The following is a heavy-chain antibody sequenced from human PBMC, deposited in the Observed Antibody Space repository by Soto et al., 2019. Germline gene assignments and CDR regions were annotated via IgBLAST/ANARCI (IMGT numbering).Heavy chain of an antibody. Sequence: ASVKVSCKASGYTFTRYAMHWVRHAPGQRLEWMGWINTGNGDTKYSQKFQGRVTITRDTSASTAYMELSSLRSEDTAVYYCAKNPVGRSYFDFWGQGTPVTVSS. CDR3: AKNPVGRSYFDF. J-gene: IGHJ4*02. V-gene: IGHV1-3*04. D-gene: IGHD1-26*01. CDR2: INTGNGDT. CDR1: GYTFTRYA.